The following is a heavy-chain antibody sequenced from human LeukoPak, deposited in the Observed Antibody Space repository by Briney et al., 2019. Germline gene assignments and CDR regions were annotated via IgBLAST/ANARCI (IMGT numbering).Heavy chain of an antibody. J-gene: IGHJ4*02. V-gene: IGHV3-21*01. D-gene: IGHD3-16*01. Sequence: GGSLRLSCAASGFTFSSYSMNWVRQAPGKGLEWVSSISSSSSYIYYADSVKGRFTISRDNAKNSLYLQMNSLRAEDTAVYYCAIGGGGVMPRGYWGQGTLVTVSS. CDR2: ISSSSSYI. CDR1: GFTFSSYS. CDR3: AIGGGGVMPRGY.